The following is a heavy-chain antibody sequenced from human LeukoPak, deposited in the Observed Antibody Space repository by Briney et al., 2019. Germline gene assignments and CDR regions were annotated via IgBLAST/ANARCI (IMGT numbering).Heavy chain of an antibody. J-gene: IGHJ4*02. CDR3: ARDIDVAAPMGGYFHH. D-gene: IGHD3-10*01. CDR1: GYTFTGYE. Sequence: RASVKVSCTASGYTFTGYEIHWFRQAPGQGLEWMGRVNPNTGGTDYTQRFKGRGTMTRDTSTNTAYMELKRLTSDDTAVYHGARDIDVAAPMGGYFHHWGQGTLVTVSS. CDR2: VNPNTGGT. V-gene: IGHV1-2*02.